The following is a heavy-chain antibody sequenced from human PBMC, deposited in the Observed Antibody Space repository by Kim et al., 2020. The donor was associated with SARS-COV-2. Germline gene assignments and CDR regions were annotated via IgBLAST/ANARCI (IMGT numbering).Heavy chain of an antibody. Sequence: GKGRITISRDNPANPLYLQMNSLRPEDTAVYYCAKAVVRGVNYYYYGMDVWGQGTTVAVSS. CDR3: AKAVVRGVNYYYYGMDV. V-gene: IGHV3-30*02. J-gene: IGHJ6*01. D-gene: IGHD3-10*01.